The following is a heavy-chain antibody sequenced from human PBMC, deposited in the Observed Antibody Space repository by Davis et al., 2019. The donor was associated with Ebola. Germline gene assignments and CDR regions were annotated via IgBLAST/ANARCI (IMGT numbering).Heavy chain of an antibody. Sequence: GESLKISCAASGFTFSSYWMSWVRQAPGKGLEWVANIKQDGREKYYVDSVKGRFTISRDNAKNSLYLQMNSLRAEDTAVYYCARDRWDIVVVVAARDDAFDIWGQGTMVTVSS. CDR2: IKQDGREK. CDR1: GFTFSSYW. V-gene: IGHV3-7*03. CDR3: ARDRWDIVVVVAARDDAFDI. J-gene: IGHJ3*02. D-gene: IGHD2-15*01.